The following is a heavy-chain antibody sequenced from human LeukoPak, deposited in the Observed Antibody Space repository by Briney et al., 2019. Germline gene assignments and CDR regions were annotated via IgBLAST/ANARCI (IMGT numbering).Heavy chain of an antibody. CDR3: ANRPTLLTMVRGPDDY. Sequence: GGSLRLSCAASGFTFSSYAMSWVRQAPGKELEWVSAISGSGGSTYYADSVKGRFTISRDNSKNTLYLQMNSLRAEDTAVYYCANRPTLLTMVRGPDDYWGQGTLVTVSS. V-gene: IGHV3-23*01. CDR2: ISGSGGST. D-gene: IGHD3-10*01. J-gene: IGHJ4*02. CDR1: GFTFSSYA.